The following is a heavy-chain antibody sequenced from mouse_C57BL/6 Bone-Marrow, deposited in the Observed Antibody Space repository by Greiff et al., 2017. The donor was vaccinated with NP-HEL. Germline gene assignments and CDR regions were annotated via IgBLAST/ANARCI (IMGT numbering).Heavy chain of an antibody. CDR1: GYTFTDHT. D-gene: IGHD1-1*01. J-gene: IGHJ1*03. Sequence: VQLQQSDAELVKPGASVKISCKVSGYTFTDHTIHWMKQRPEQGLEWIGYIYPRDGSNKYNEKFKGKATLTADKSSSTAYMQLNSLTSEDSAVYFCARLGLYYGSSYGYFDVWGTGTTVTVSS. CDR2: IYPRDGSN. V-gene: IGHV1-78*01. CDR3: ARLGLYYGSSYGYFDV.